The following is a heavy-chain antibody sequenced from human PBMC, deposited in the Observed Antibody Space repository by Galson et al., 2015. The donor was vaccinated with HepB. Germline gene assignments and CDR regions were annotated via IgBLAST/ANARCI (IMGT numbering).Heavy chain of an antibody. Sequence: PALVKPTQTLTLTCTFSGFSLSTSGVGVGWIRQPPGKALEWLALIYWDDDKRYSPSLKSRLTITKDTSKNQVVLTMTNMDPVDTATYYCAHKASKQWLVERGQYFDYWGQRTLVTVSS. CDR2: IYWDDDK. D-gene: IGHD6-19*01. CDR3: AHKASKQWLVERGQYFDY. V-gene: IGHV2-5*02. J-gene: IGHJ4*02. CDR1: GFSLSTSGVG.